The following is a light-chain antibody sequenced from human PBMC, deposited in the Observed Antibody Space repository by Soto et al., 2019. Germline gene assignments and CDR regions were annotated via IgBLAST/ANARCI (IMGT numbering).Light chain of an antibody. J-gene: IGKJ1*01. Sequence: IGLKQSAGTLSLSPGERATLSCRASQSVTSSYLAWYQLKPGQAPRLLIYGASNRATGIPDRFSGSGSGTDFTLTISRLEPEDFAVYYCQQYGSSGTFGQGTKVDIK. V-gene: IGKV3-20*01. CDR1: QSVTSSY. CDR3: QQYGSSGT. CDR2: GAS.